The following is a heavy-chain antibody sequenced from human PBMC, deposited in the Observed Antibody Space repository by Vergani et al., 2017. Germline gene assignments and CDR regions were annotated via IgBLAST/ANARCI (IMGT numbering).Heavy chain of an antibody. CDR1: GFTFSSYG. J-gene: IGHJ4*02. Sequence: QLQLVESGGGVVQPGRSLRLSCAASGFTFSSYGMHWVRQAPGKGLEWVAVIWYDGSNKYYADSVKGRFTISRDNSKNTLYLQMNSLRAEDTAVYYCAREGGDARSFDYWGQGTLVTVSS. V-gene: IGHV3-33*01. CDR2: IWYDGSNK. D-gene: IGHD2-21*01. CDR3: AREGGDARSFDY.